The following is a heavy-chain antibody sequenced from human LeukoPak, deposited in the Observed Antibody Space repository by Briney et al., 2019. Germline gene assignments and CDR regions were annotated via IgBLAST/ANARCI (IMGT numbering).Heavy chain of an antibody. CDR1: GGSISSGGYY. CDR3: ARSMTRYYYDSSGQPFDY. V-gene: IGHV4-61*08. CDR2: IYYSGST. D-gene: IGHD3-22*01. J-gene: IGHJ4*02. Sequence: SETLSLTCTVSGGSISSGGYYWSWIRQHPGKGLEWIGYIYYSGSTNYNPSLKSRVTISVDTSKNQFSLKLSSVTAADTAVYYCARSMTRYYYDSSGQPFDYWGQGTLVTVSS.